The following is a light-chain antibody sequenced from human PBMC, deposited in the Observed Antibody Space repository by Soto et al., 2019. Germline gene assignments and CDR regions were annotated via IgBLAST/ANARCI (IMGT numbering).Light chain of an antibody. CDR1: QSISSW. CDR3: QQSYSIPRT. J-gene: IGKJ1*01. CDR2: KAS. V-gene: IGKV1-5*03. Sequence: IPITYQLSTHSGFVQHRVSISCRASQSISSWLAWYQQKPGKAPKLLIYKASSLESGVPSRFSGSGSGTDFTLTISSLQPEDFATYYCQQSYSIPRTFGQGTKVDIK.